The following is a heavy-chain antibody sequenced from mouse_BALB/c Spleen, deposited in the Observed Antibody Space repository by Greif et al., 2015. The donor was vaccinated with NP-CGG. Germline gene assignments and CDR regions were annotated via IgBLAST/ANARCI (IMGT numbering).Heavy chain of an antibody. V-gene: IGHV14-3*02. CDR2: IDPANGNT. CDR3: APLTGKGGY. J-gene: IGHJ2*01. D-gene: IGHD4-1*01. Sequence: EVKLMESGAELVKPGASVKLSCTASGFNIKDTYMHWVKQRPEQGLEWIGRIDPANGNTKYDPKFQGKATITADTSSNTAYLQLSSLTSEDTAVYYCAPLTGKGGYWGQGTTLTVSS. CDR1: GFNIKDTY.